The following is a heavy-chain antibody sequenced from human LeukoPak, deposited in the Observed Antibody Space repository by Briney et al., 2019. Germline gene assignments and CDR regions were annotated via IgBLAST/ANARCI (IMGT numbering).Heavy chain of an antibody. CDR2: INHGGST. V-gene: IGHV4-34*01. J-gene: IGHJ2*01. CDR1: GGSFSGYY. CDR3: ATLEGSGWYFDL. Sequence: SETLSLTCAVYGGSFSGYYFSWIRQPPGKGLEWLGEINHGGSTNYNPSLKSRVTISIDTSKNHFSLKLSSVTAADTAVYYCATLEGSGWYFDLWGRGTLVTVSS.